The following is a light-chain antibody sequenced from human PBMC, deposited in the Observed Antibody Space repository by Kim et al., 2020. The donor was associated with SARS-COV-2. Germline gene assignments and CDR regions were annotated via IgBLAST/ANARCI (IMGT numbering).Light chain of an antibody. V-gene: IGLV1-47*01. J-gene: IGLJ3*02. Sequence: QMVTIACSGSSSNLGSNYVYWYQQLPGTAPKLLIYRNNQRPSGVPDRFSGSKSGTSASLAISGLRSEDEADYYCAAWDDSLSGSWVFGGGTQLTVL. CDR1: SSNLGSNY. CDR2: RNN. CDR3: AAWDDSLSGSWV.